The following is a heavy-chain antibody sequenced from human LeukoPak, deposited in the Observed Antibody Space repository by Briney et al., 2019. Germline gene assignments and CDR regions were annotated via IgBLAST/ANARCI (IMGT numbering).Heavy chain of an antibody. CDR3: ARGVAGVYFYYYMDV. CDR2: INSNNGDT. CDR1: GYTFTGYY. Sequence: ASVKVSCKATGYTFTGYYMQWVRQAPGQGLEWMGWINSNNGDTNYAQKFQGRVTMTRDTAISPAYLELNRLRSDDTAVYYCARGVAGVYFYYYMDVWGKGTTVTVSS. D-gene: IGHD1-14*01. V-gene: IGHV1-2*02. J-gene: IGHJ6*03.